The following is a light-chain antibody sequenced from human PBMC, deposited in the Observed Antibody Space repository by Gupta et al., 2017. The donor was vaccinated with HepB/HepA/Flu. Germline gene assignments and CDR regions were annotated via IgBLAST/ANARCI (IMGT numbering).Light chain of an antibody. CDR1: TSDVGAYNY. V-gene: IGLV2-14*03. J-gene: IGLJ2*01. CDR3: SSYTNTIAPSVV. Sequence: QSALPQPASVSGSPAQTITISCTGTTSDVGAYNYVSWYQQHPGKAPKLMIYDVSDRPSGVSNRFSGSKPDNTASLTISGLQAEDEADYYCSSYTNTIAPSVVFGGGTKLTVL. CDR2: DVS.